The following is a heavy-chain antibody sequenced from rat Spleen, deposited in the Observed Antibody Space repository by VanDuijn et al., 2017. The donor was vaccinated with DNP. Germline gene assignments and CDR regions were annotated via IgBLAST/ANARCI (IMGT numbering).Heavy chain of an antibody. CDR1: GFTFNNYH. CDR3: VRWNSGHFDY. CDR2: VNTGGGYT. D-gene: IGHD4-3*01. V-gene: IGHV5-25*01. Sequence: EVQLVESGGGLVRPGRSLKLSCTASGFTFNNYHMAWVRQAPTEGLEWVATVNTGGGYTHYRDSVKGRFTISRDNAKRTLYLQMNSLRSEDMATYYCVRWNSGHFDYWGQGVMVTVSS. J-gene: IGHJ2*01.